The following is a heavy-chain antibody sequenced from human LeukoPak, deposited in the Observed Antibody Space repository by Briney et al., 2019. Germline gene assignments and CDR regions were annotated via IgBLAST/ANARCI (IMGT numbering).Heavy chain of an antibody. CDR2: IDPSDSYT. V-gene: IGHV5-10-1*01. Sequence: GESLKISCKGSGYSFTSYWISWVRQMPGKGVEWMGRIDPSDSYTNYSPSFQGHVTIPADKSISNAYLQWSSLEPSDTAMYYCARLHPGIAVAGTNFTDYWGQGTLVTVSS. CDR1: GYSFTSYW. D-gene: IGHD6-19*01. J-gene: IGHJ4*02. CDR3: ARLHPGIAVAGTNFTDY.